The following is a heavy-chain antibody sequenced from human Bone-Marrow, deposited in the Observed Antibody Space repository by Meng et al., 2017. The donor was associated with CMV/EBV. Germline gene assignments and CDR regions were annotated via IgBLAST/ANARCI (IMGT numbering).Heavy chain of an antibody. D-gene: IGHD6-19*01. CDR1: GFTFSSYG. J-gene: IGHJ4*02. CDR2: IWYDGGNK. V-gene: IGHV3-33*06. Sequence: SGFTFSSYGMHWVRQAPGKGLEWVAVIWYDGGNKYYADSVKGRFTISRDNSKNTLYQQMNSLRAEDTAVYYCAKDRYSSGWYPFDYWGQGTLVTVSS. CDR3: AKDRYSSGWYPFDY.